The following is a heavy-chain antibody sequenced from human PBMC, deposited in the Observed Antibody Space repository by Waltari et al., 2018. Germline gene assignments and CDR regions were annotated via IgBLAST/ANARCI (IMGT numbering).Heavy chain of an antibody. D-gene: IGHD5-12*01. CDR2: TSYNGAT. CDR1: VVSITTNRHY. CDR3: ATYIGASLGTAAFDV. J-gene: IGHJ3*01. V-gene: IGHV4-39*01. Sequence: QLQLQESVPGLVKPSETLSLTCSVSVVSITTNRHYWGWIRQPPGQGLEWIGTTSYNGATKSSPSLRSRVTIFRDTSKNQLSLKLGSVTAADTAFYYCATYIGASLGTAAFDVWGQGTMVTVSS.